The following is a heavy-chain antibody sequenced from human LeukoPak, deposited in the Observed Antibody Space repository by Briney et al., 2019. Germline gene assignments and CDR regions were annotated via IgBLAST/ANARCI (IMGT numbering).Heavy chain of an antibody. CDR3: ARHRPGERRFDP. CDR2: INYSGIT. Sequence: SEILSLTCTVSVDSISSDYLSWIRQPPGNGLEWIGYINYSGITNYNPSLKSRVTISVDTSKNQFSLKLSSVTAADTAVYYCARHRPGERRFDPWGEGTLVTGSS. J-gene: IGHJ5*02. V-gene: IGHV4-59*08. CDR1: VDSISSDY. D-gene: IGHD3-16*01.